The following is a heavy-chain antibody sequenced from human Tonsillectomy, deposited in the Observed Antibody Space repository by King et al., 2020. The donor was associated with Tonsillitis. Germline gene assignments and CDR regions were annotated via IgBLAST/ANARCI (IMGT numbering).Heavy chain of an antibody. V-gene: IGHV3-9*01. CDR1: GFTFDGYA. Sequence: VQLVESGGGLVQPGRSLRLSCAASGFTFDGYAMHWVRQAPGKGLEWVSGISWNSGTIGYADSVKGRFTISRDNAKNSLYLQMNSLRAEDTALYYCGMGRSGSNDDAFDIWGQGTMVTVSS. D-gene: IGHD2-15*01. CDR3: GMGRSGSNDDAFDI. CDR2: ISWNSGTI. J-gene: IGHJ3*02.